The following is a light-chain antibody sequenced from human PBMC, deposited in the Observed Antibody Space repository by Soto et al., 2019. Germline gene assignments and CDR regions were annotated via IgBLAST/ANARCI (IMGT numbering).Light chain of an antibody. Sequence: EVVLTQSPGTLSLSPGERVTLSCRASQSVSSTYLAWYQQKPGQAPRLVIYGVSSRATGIPDRFSGSGSGTDFTLTISRLEPEDFAVYYCQQYGSSPWTFGHGTKVDIK. V-gene: IGKV3-20*01. CDR3: QQYGSSPWT. J-gene: IGKJ1*01. CDR2: GVS. CDR1: QSVSSTY.